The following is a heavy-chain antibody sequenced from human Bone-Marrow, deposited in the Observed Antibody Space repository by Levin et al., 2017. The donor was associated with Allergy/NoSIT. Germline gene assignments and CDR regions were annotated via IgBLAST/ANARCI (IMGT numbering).Heavy chain of an antibody. CDR2: IKSKGDGGTA. CDR3: ITYSYDRRFADC. V-gene: IGHV3-15*01. D-gene: IGHD3-22*01. Sequence: GESLKISCAVSGFTFSNAWMNWVRQSPGKGLEWVGRIKSKGDGGTADYAAPVQGRFIISRDDSKNTLYLQMNSLKTEDTAVYYCITYSYDRRFADCWGQGTLVTVSS. CDR1: GFTFSNAW. J-gene: IGHJ4*02.